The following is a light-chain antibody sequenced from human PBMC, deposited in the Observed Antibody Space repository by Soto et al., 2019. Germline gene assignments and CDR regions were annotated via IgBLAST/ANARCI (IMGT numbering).Light chain of an antibody. J-gene: IGKJ5*01. CDR1: QSVTSN. Sequence: EIVLTQSPDTLAVSPWEVATLSCWASQSVTSNLAWYQQKRGQAPRLLLYAASTRATGVPARFSGSGSGTEFTPTISSLQSEDFAVYYCQQYNNWPPITFGQGTRLEIK. V-gene: IGKV3D-15*01. CDR2: AAS. CDR3: QQYNNWPPIT.